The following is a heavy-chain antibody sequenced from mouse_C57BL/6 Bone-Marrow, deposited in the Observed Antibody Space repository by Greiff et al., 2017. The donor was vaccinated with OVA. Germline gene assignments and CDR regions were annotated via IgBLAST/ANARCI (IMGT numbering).Heavy chain of an antibody. J-gene: IGHJ2*01. CDR1: GFTFSSYG. V-gene: IGHV5-6*02. D-gene: IGHD4-1*01. Sequence: EVKLMESGGDLVKPGGSLKLSCAASGFTFSSYGMSWVRQTPDKRLEWVATISSGGSYTYYPDSVKGRFTISRDNAKNTLYLQMSSLKSEDTAMYYCARRDWDYFDDWGQGTTLTVSS. CDR3: ARRDWDYFDD. CDR2: ISSGGSYT.